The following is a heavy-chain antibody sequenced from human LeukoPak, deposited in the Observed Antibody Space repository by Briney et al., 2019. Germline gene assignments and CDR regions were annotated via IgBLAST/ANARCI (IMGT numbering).Heavy chain of an antibody. CDR3: ARGPSGYHNT. J-gene: IGHJ4*02. D-gene: IGHD5-12*01. CDR2: IYYSGST. CDR1: GVSIRSSSYY. V-gene: IGHV4-39*07. Sequence: SETLSLTCTVSGVSIRSSSYYWVWIRQPPGKGLEWIGSIYYSGSTYYNPSLKSRVTISMDTSKNQFSLKLRTVTAEDTAVYYCARGPSGYHNTGGQGTLVTVSS.